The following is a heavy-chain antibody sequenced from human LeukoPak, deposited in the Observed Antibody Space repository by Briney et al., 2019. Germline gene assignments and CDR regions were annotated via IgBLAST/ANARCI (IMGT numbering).Heavy chain of an antibody. D-gene: IGHD3-16*01. CDR1: GYTFTGYY. J-gene: IGHJ6*02. CDR2: INPNSGGT. CDR3: ARLHSRGRNYYYYGMDV. Sequence: ASVKVSCKASGYTFTGYYMHWVRQAPGQGLEWMGWINPNSGGTNYAQKFQGRVTMTRDTSLSTAYMELSRLRSDDTAVYYCARLHSRGRNYYYYGMDVWGQGTTVTVSS. V-gene: IGHV1-2*02.